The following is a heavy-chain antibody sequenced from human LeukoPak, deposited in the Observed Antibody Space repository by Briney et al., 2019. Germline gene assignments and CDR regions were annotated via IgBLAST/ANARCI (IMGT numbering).Heavy chain of an antibody. CDR2: ISGSGGST. D-gene: IGHD5-12*01. CDR1: GFTFSSYA. CDR3: AKDSKWRIAYFDY. J-gene: IGHJ4*02. V-gene: IGHV3-23*01. Sequence: PGGSLRLSCAASGFTFSSYAMSWVRQAPGKGLEWVSAISGSGGSTYYADSVKGRFTISRGNSKNTLYLQMNSLRAEDTAVYYCAKDSKWRIAYFDYWGQGTLVTVSS.